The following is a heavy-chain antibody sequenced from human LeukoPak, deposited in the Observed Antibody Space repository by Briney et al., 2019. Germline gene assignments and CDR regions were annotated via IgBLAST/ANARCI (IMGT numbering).Heavy chain of an antibody. CDR3: ARDDGTFDP. J-gene: IGHJ5*02. CDR1: GGSISSYY. V-gene: IGHV4-59*01. CDR2: IYYSGST. Sequence: SETLSLTCPVSGGSISSYYWSSIRQPPGKGLEWIGYIYYSGSTNYNPSLKSRVTISVDTSKNQFSLKLSSVTAADTAVYYCARDDGTFDPWGQGTLVTVSS.